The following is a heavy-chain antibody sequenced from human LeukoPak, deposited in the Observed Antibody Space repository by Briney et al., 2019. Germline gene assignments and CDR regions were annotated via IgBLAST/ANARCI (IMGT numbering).Heavy chain of an antibody. V-gene: IGHV4-34*01. CDR3: APRGDIEHSYGYGKWFDP. CDR2: INHSGST. CDR1: GGSFSGYY. J-gene: IGHJ5*02. D-gene: IGHD5-18*01. Sequence: SETLSLTCAVYGGSFSGYYWSWIRQPPGKGLEWIGEINHSGSTNYNASLKSRVTISVDTSKTQFSLRLNSVTAADTAVYYCAPRGDIEHSYGYGKWFDPWGQGTRVTVSS.